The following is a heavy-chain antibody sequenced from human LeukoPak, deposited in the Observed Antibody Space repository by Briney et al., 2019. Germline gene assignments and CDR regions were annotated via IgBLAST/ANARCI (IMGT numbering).Heavy chain of an antibody. J-gene: IGHJ4*02. D-gene: IGHD2-2*01. Sequence: GGSLRLSCAASGFTFSSYSMNWVRQAPGKGLEWVSSISSSSSYIYYADSVKGRFTISRDNAKNSLYLQMNSLRAEDTAVYYCARGGVVGYYSSTSCHPSDYWGQGTLVTVSS. V-gene: IGHV3-21*01. CDR3: ARGGVVGYYSSTSCHPSDY. CDR2: ISSSSSYI. CDR1: GFTFSSYS.